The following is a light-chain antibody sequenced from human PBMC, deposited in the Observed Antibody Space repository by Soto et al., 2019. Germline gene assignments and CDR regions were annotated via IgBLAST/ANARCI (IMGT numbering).Light chain of an antibody. CDR2: GAS. Sequence: EIVMTQSPGTLSLSPGGRATLSCRASQSISNTYLSWYQQKPGQAPRLLIYGASTRATGIPARFSGSGSGTDVTLTISSLQPEDFAVYYCHQDYDLPLTFGGGTRVEIK. CDR1: QSISNTY. J-gene: IGKJ4*01. V-gene: IGKV3D-7*01. CDR3: HQDYDLPLT.